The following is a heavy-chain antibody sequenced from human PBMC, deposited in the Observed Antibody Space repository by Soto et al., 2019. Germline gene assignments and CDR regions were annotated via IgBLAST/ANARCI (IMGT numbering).Heavy chain of an antibody. CDR1: GFTFSSYA. CDR2: ISYDGSNK. D-gene: IGHD5-18*01. V-gene: IGHV3-30-3*01. CDR3: ARDRRPWIQLWYQPYY. J-gene: IGHJ4*02. Sequence: GGSLRLSCAASGFTFSSYAMHWVRQAPGKGLEWVAVISYDGSNKYYADSVKGRFTISRDNSKNTLYLQMNSLRAEDTAVYYCARDRRPWIQLWYQPYYWGQGTLVTVSS.